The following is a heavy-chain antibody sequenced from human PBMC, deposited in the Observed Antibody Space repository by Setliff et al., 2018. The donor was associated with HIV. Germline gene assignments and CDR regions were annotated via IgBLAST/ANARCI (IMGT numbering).Heavy chain of an antibody. Sequence: ASVKVSCTASGYTFTSYYLHWVRQAPGQGLEWMGIINPSGCSTSYAQKFQGRFTMTRYTTKSTVYMELSSLRSEDTAVYYCAGTAGWELPPRLYYYYYYMDVWGKGTTVTVSS. J-gene: IGHJ6*03. CDR3: AGTAGWELPPRLYYYYYYMDV. CDR1: GYTFTSYY. D-gene: IGHD1-26*01. CDR2: INPSGCST. V-gene: IGHV1-46*01.